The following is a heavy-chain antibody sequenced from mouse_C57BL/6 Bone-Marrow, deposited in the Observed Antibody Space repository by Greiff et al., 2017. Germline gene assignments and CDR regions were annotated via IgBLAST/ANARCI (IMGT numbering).Heavy chain of an antibody. J-gene: IGHJ3*01. D-gene: IGHD2-3*01. CDR2: IVPSDSYT. Sequence: VQLQQPGAELVMPGASVKLSCKASGYTFTSYWMHWVKQRPGQGLEWIGEIVPSDSYTNYTQKFKGKSTLTVDKSSSPAYMQLISLTSEDSAVYYCARFSIYDGYLWCAYWGQGTLVTVSA. CDR3: ARFSIYDGYLWCAY. V-gene: IGHV1-69*01. CDR1: GYTFTSYW.